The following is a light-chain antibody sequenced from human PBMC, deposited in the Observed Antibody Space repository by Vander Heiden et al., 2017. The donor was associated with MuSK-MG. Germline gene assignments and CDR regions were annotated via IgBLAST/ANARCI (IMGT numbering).Light chain of an antibody. Sequence: QSVSTPPPSLSAVARQLVTISCTGGSSNIGADYDGHWYQQLPGTAPKLLIYANSNRPSGVPDRFSSSKSGTSASLAITGLQAEDEADYYCQSYDTSLSANWVFGGGTRLTVI. CDR2: ANS. V-gene: IGLV1-40*02. CDR3: QSYDTSLSANWV. CDR1: SSNIGADYD. J-gene: IGLJ3*02.